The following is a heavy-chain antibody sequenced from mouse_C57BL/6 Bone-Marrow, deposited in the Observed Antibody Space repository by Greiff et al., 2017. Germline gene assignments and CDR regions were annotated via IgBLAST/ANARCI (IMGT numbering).Heavy chain of an antibody. Sequence: QVTLKECGAELARPGASVKLSCKASGYTFTSYGISWVKQRTGQGLEWIGEIYPRSGNTYYNEKFKGKATLTADKSSSTAYMELRSRTSEDSAVYCCARGGLLWYAMDYWGQGTSVTVSS. D-gene: IGHD2-10*01. J-gene: IGHJ4*01. CDR2: IYPRSGNT. CDR3: ARGGLLWYAMDY. V-gene: IGHV1-81*01. CDR1: GYTFTSYG.